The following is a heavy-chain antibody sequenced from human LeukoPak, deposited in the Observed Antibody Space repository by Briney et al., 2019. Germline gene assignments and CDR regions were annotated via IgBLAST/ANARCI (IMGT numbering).Heavy chain of an antibody. J-gene: IGHJ4*02. V-gene: IGHV3-23*05. CDR3: AKKAQYNGNYPLDY. D-gene: IGHD1-26*01. CDR2: IFASGSTT. Sequence: GGSLRLSCAASGFTFSGYAMNWVRQAPGKGLEWVSLIFASGSTTKYADSVKGRFTISRDNSKNTLYLQMNSLRAEDTAVYFCAKKAQYNGNYPLDYWGQGTLVTVSS. CDR1: GFTFSGYA.